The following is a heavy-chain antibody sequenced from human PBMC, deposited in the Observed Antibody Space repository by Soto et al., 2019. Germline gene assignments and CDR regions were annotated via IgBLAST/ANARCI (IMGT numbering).Heavy chain of an antibody. CDR1: GFTFSSYW. J-gene: IGHJ6*02. Sequence: EVQLVESGGGLVQPGGSLRLSCAASGFTFSSYWMHWVRQAPGKGLVWVSRINSDGSSTSYADSVKGRFTISRDNAKNTLYLQMNSLRAEDTAVYYCARAYSSSIVTRSYGMDVWGQGTTVTVSS. D-gene: IGHD6-6*01. CDR2: INSDGSST. V-gene: IGHV3-74*01. CDR3: ARAYSSSIVTRSYGMDV.